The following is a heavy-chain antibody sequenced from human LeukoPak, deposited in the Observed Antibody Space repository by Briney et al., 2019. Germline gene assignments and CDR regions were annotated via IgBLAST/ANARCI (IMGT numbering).Heavy chain of an antibody. Sequence: PGGSLRLSCAASGFTVSSNYMSWARQAPGKGLEWVSIIYSDSTTDYADSVKGRFTISRDSSKNSLYLQLNSLRAEDTAVYYCARPADYYDSSGYYYGYFVYWGQGTLVTVSS. CDR1: GFTVSSNY. CDR2: IYSDSTT. CDR3: ARPADYYDSSGYYYGYFVY. V-gene: IGHV3-66*04. D-gene: IGHD3-22*01. J-gene: IGHJ4*02.